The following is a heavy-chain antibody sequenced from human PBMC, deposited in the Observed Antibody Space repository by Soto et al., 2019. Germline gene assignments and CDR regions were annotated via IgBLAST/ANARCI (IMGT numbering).Heavy chain of an antibody. J-gene: IGHJ5*01. CDR3: ARLGGCYRALSS. CDR2: IYYAGST. V-gene: IGHV4-59*08. Sequence: LTESVPGGKLDSSRWSRIPQQHGKGLEWVGYIYYAGSTTYNPSLKSRVTISLDTSKNQFSLELTSVTAAVFFVYQCARLGGCYRALSSWGHGIPVT. D-gene: IGHD2-21*01. CDR1: GGKLDSSR.